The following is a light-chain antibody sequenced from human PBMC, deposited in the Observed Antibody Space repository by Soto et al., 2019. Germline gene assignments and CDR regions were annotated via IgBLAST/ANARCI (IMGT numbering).Light chain of an antibody. CDR3: KQYGYPPIT. Sequence: EIVLTQSPGTLSLSPLEIATLSFMARRSVSSNYLAWYQQKSRQAPRLLLYGASSRATSSAARIRGGGGGKGSITTITRLEPEVVAVYFCKQYGYPPITFGQGTRLEIK. V-gene: IGKV3-20*01. CDR2: GAS. CDR1: RSVSSNY. J-gene: IGKJ5*01.